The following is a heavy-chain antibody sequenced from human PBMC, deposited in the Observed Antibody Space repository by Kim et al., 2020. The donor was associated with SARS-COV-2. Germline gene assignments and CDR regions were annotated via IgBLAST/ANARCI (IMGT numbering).Heavy chain of an antibody. J-gene: IGHJ6*01. Sequence: SETLSLSCTVSGGSISSSSYYWGWIRQPPGKGLECIGIVSYSGTTYYSPSLKSRVTISVDTSKTQFSLKLTSVTAADTATYYCVRHVSSSRSSVGHGM. CDR3: VRHVSSSRSSVGHGM. D-gene: IGHD3-10*01. V-gene: IGHV4-39*01. CDR1: GGSISSSSYY. CDR2: VSYSGTT.